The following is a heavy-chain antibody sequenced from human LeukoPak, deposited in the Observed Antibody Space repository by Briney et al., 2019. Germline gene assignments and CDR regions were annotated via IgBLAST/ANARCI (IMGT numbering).Heavy chain of an antibody. Sequence: HPGGSLRLSCAASGFTFSSSAMSWVRQAPGKGLEWVSSISGSGSGGSTYYADSVKGRFTISRDNSKNTLYLQMNSLRAEDTAVYYCAQDIVLTRYYYYYMDVWGKGTTVTVSS. J-gene: IGHJ6*03. CDR2: ISGSGSGGST. D-gene: IGHD2-8*01. V-gene: IGHV3-23*01. CDR1: GFTFSSSA. CDR3: AQDIVLTRYYYYYMDV.